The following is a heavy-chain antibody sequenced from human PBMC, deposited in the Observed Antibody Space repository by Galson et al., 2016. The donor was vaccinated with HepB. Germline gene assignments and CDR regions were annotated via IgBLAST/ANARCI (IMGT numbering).Heavy chain of an antibody. CDR2: IHYTGNT. V-gene: IGHV4-59*01. Sequence: ETLSLTCGVSGGSISTYYWSWIRQPPGKGLEWIGYIHYTGNTNYNPSLKSRVALSLDTSSNQIYLKLTSMTAADTAVYYCVAGTAPRPGYWGQGILVTVSS. D-gene: IGHD6-6*01. J-gene: IGHJ4*02. CDR3: VAGTAPRPGY. CDR1: GGSISTYY.